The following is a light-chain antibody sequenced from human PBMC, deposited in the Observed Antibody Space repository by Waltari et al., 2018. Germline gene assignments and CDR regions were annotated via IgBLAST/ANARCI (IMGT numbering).Light chain of an antibody. CDR1: QSVSSE. Sequence: ETVMTQSPGTLSVSPGDRVTLSCRASQSVSSELAWYQQKPGQTPRHLIYGASTGVTAIPARFSGSGSGTEFTLTISSLQPEDFAVYYCQQYSNWPLTFGGGTKVEVK. V-gene: IGKV3-15*01. CDR3: QQYSNWPLT. CDR2: GAS. J-gene: IGKJ4*01.